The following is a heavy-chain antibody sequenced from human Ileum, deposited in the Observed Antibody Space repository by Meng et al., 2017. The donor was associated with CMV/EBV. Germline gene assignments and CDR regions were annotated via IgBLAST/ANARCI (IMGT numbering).Heavy chain of an antibody. D-gene: IGHD6-19*01. V-gene: IGHV4-59*01. CDR2: IYYNGGT. CDR1: GGSLTFYY. J-gene: IGHJ5*01. CDR3: ARSFDTSAWYYRFWLDS. Sequence: SETLSLTCTVSGGSLTFYYWSWLRQSPGKGLEWIGYIYYNGGTSYSPSLEGRVTMSVDTSKSQFSLKLCSVTAADTAIYYCARSFDTSAWYYRFWLDSWGQGALVTVSS.